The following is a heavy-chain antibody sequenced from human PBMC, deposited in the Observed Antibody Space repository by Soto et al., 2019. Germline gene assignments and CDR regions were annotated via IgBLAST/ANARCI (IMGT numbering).Heavy chain of an antibody. D-gene: IGHD3-3*01. V-gene: IGHV1-69*01. CDR1: GGTFSSYT. Sequence: QVQLVQSGAEVKKPGSSVKVSCKASGGTFSSYTFNWVRQAPGQGLEWMGGIIPIFATANYAQKFQGRVTITADESTSTAYMDLSSLSSEDTAIYYCARDVRVSGYYRSQPRLGMDVWGQGTTVTVSS. CDR3: ARDVRVSGYYRSQPRLGMDV. J-gene: IGHJ6*02. CDR2: IIPIFATA.